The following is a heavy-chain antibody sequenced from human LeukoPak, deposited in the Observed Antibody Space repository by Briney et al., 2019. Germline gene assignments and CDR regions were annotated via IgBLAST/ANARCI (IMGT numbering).Heavy chain of an antibody. D-gene: IGHD3-10*01. CDR2: IIPIFGTA. CDR1: GGTFSSYA. CDR3: ARVKVRGVIIIAFDI. V-gene: IGHV1-69*13. J-gene: IGHJ3*02. Sequence: ASVKVSCKASGGTFSSYAISWVRQAPGQGLEWMGGIIPIFGTANYAQKFQGRVTITADESTSTAYMELSSLRSEDTAVYYCARVKVRGVIIIAFDIWGQGTMVTVSS.